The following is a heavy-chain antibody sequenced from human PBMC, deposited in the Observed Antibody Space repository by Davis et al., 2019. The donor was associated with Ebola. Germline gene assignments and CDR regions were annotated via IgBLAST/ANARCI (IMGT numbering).Heavy chain of an antibody. Sequence: GGSLRLSCAASGFTFSSYGMHWVRQAPGKGLEWVAVIWYDGSNKYYADSVKDRFTISRDNSKNTLYLQMNSLRAEDTAVYYCAGDLTMVQGVMSYWGQGTLVTVSS. V-gene: IGHV3-33*01. CDR2: IWYDGSNK. D-gene: IGHD3-10*01. CDR1: GFTFSSYG. CDR3: AGDLTMVQGVMSY. J-gene: IGHJ4*02.